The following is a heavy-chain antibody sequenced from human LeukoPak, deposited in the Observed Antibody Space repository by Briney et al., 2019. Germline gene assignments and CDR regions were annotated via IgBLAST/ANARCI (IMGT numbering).Heavy chain of an antibody. CDR2: IIPILGIA. CDR3: AVTLEWYPNFDY. Sequence: GASVKVSCKASGGTFSSYTISWGRQAPGQGRGWMGRIIPILGIANYEQKFHGRVTITADKSTSTAYLELRSLRSDDTAVYYWAVTLEWYPNFDYWGQGTLVTVSS. D-gene: IGHD3-3*01. V-gene: IGHV1-69*02. CDR1: GGTFSSYT. J-gene: IGHJ4*02.